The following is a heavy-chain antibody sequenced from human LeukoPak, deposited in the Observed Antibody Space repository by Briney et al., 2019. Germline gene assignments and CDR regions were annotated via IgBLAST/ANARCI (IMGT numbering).Heavy chain of an antibody. CDR3: ASSPRLTGITMIDHYFDY. V-gene: IGHV4-4*07. Sequence: PSETLSLTCTVSGGSISSYYWSWIRQPAGKGLEWIGRIYTSGSTNYNPSLKSRVTMSVDTSKNQFSLELSSVTAADTAVYYCASSPRLTGITMIDHYFDYWGQGTLVTVSS. CDR2: IYTSGST. CDR1: GGSISSYY. D-gene: IGHD3-22*01. J-gene: IGHJ4*02.